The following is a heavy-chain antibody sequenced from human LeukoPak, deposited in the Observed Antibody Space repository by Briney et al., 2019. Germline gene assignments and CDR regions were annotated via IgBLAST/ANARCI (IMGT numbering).Heavy chain of an antibody. Sequence: SETLSLTCTVSGASISNYYWSWIRQPPGKGLECIGYVSYSGRTNHNPSLKSRVTISADTSKNQFSLKLSSVTAADTAVYYCARGRFLDAFDIWGQGTMVTVSS. CDR3: ARGRFLDAFDI. D-gene: IGHD3-3*01. CDR2: VSYSGRT. J-gene: IGHJ3*02. CDR1: GASISNYY. V-gene: IGHV4-59*01.